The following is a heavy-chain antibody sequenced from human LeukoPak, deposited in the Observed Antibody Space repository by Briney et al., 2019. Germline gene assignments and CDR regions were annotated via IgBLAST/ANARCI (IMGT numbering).Heavy chain of an antibody. Sequence: GGSLRLSCAASGFTFSSYSMNWVRQAPGKGLEWVSSISSSSSYIYYADSVKGRFTISRDNAKNSLYLQMNSLRAEDTAVYYCAREGYSSSVGNDYWGQGTLVTVSS. V-gene: IGHV3-21*01. J-gene: IGHJ4*02. CDR2: ISSSSSYI. CDR1: GFTFSSYS. CDR3: AREGYSSSVGNDY. D-gene: IGHD6-13*01.